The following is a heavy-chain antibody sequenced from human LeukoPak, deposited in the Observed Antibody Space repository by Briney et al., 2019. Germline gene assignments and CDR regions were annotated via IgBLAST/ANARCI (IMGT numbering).Heavy chain of an antibody. D-gene: IGHD1-14*01. CDR3: ARDRKYYYHMDV. V-gene: IGHV4-39*07. CDR2: IHYSGST. Sequence: PSETLSLTCTVSGGSISSSSYYWGWIRQPPGKGLEWIGSIHYSGSTYYNPSLKTRVTISVDTSKNQFSLNLTSLTAADTAVYYCARDRKYYYHMDVWGKGTTVTVSS. CDR1: GGSISSSSYY. J-gene: IGHJ6*03.